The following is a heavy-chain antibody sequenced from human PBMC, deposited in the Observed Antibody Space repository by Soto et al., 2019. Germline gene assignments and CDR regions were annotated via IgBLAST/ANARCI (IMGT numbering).Heavy chain of an antibody. CDR3: ASSSSSRARGYFDY. CDR1: GGSISSGDYY. D-gene: IGHD6-13*01. Sequence: KPSETLSLTCTVSGGSISSGDYYWSWIRQPPGKGLEWIGYIYYSGSTYYNPSLKSRVTISVDTSKNQFSLKLSSVTAADTAVYYCASSSSSRARGYFDYWGQGTLVTSPQ. V-gene: IGHV4-30-4*01. CDR2: IYYSGST. J-gene: IGHJ4*02.